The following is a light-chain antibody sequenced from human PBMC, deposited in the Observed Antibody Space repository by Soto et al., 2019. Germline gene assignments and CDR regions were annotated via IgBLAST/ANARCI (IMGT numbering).Light chain of an antibody. CDR1: QSISSY. CDR3: QQYGSSPRT. Sequence: DIQMTQSPSSLSASVGDRVTITCRASQSISSYLNWYQQKPGKAPKLLIYAASSLQSGVPSRFSGSGSGTDFTLTISRLEPEDFAVCYCQQYGSSPRTFGQGTKVDI. CDR2: AAS. V-gene: IGKV1-39*01. J-gene: IGKJ1*01.